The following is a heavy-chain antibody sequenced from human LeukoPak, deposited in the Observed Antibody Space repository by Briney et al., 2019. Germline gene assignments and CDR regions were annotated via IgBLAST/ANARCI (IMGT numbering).Heavy chain of an antibody. V-gene: IGHV3-11*01. Sequence: PGGSLRLSCAASGFTFSDYYMSWIRQAPGKGLEWVSYISSSGSTIYYADSVKGRFTISRDNAKNSLYLQMNSLRAEDTAVYYCASYGDYYYYYVDVWGKGTTVTVSS. J-gene: IGHJ6*03. CDR1: GFTFSDYY. D-gene: IGHD4-17*01. CDR2: ISSSGSTI. CDR3: ASYGDYYYYYVDV.